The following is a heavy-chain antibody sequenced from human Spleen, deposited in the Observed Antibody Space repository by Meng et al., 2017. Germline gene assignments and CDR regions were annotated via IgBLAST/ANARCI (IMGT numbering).Heavy chain of an antibody. CDR1: GYTFTSYY. Sequence: QGQLVQSGAEVKKPGASVKVSCKASGYTFTSYYMHWVRQAPGQGLEWMGRIDPKTGDTHYALKFQGRVTMTGDTSISTAYMELSGLRSDDTAMYYCARDEDISAAGKLFGDYWGQGTLVTVSS. D-gene: IGHD6-13*01. V-gene: IGHV1-2*06. J-gene: IGHJ4*02. CDR3: ARDEDISAAGKLFGDY. CDR2: IDPKTGDT.